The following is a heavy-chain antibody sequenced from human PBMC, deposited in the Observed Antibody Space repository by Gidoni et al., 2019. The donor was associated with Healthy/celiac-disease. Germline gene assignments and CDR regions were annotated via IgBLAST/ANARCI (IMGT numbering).Heavy chain of an antibody. D-gene: IGHD3-10*01. CDR1: GGSISSYY. J-gene: IGHJ6*02. Sequence: QVQLQESGPGLVKPSETLSLTCPVPGGSISSYYWSWIRQPAGKGLEWIGRIYNRGSTNYHPSLKSRVTMSVDTSKNQFSLKLSSVTAADTAVYYCAGGLWFGELSSYHYGMDVWGQGTTVTVSS. CDR2: IYNRGST. V-gene: IGHV4-4*07. CDR3: AGGLWFGELSSYHYGMDV.